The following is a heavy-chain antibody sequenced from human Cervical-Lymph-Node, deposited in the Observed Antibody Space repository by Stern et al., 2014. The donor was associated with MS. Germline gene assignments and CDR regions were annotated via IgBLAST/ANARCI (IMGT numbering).Heavy chain of an antibody. Sequence: EVQLVESGAEVKKPGESLKISCKGSGYSFTRDWIGWVRQTPGKGLEWMGIIYLGDSETRYSPPFQGQVTISADKSISTAYLQWSSLKASDTAMYYCARLPDSGGWYGIWYFDLWGRGTLVTVSS. CDR1: GYSFTRDW. V-gene: IGHV5-51*03. CDR3: ARLPDSGGWYGIWYFDL. J-gene: IGHJ2*01. CDR2: IYLGDSET. D-gene: IGHD6-19*01.